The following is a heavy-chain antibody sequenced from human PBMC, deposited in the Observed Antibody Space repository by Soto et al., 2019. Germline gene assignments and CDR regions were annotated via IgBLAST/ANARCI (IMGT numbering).Heavy chain of an antibody. CDR3: AKDYYDSSGYPGDY. V-gene: IGHV3-43*01. J-gene: IGHJ4*02. Sequence: GSLRLSCAASGFTFDDYTMHSVRQAPGKGLEWVSLISWDGGSTYYADSVKGRFTISRDNSKNSLYLQMNSLRTEDTALYYCAKDYYDSSGYPGDYWGQGTLVTVSS. CDR1: GFTFDDYT. CDR2: ISWDGGST. D-gene: IGHD3-22*01.